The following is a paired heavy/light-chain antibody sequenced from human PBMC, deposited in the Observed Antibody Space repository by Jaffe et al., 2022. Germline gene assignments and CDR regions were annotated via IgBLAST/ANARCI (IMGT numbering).Light chain of an antibody. CDR1: SSNIGTGYD. Sequence: QSVLTQPPSVSGAPGQRVTISCTGSSSNIGTGYDVHWYQQLPGTAPKLLIYGNNNRPSGVPDRFSGSKSGTSASLAITGLQTEDEADYYCQSYDSSLSGWVFGGGTKLTVL. CDR3: QSYDSSLSGWV. V-gene: IGLV1-40*01. CDR2: GNN. J-gene: IGLJ3*02.
Heavy chain of an antibody. D-gene: IGHD6-19*01. V-gene: IGHV3-23*01. CDR1: GFIFSSYG. CDR3: AKVIFPAIEVGGGGYWFDP. Sequence: EAQLLESGGGWVQPGGSLRLSCEASGFIFSSYGMSWVRQAPGKGLEWVSSIRDDGDGTYYADSVKGRFTISRDNSKNTLYLQMKSLRAEDTAVYYCAKVIFPAIEVGGGGYWFDPWGQGTLVTVSS. CDR2: IRDDGDGT. J-gene: IGHJ5*02.